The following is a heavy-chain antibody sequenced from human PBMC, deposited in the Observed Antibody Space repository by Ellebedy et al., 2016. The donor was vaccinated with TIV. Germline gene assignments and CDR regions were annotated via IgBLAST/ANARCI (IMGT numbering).Heavy chain of an antibody. Sequence: GESLKISCAASGFIFSGYWMHWVRQAPEKGLVWVSRINSDGSDTAYADSVRGRFTISRDNAKNTLYLQMNSLRAEDTAVYYCAAVQYWEAVFDMWGQGTMVTVSS. D-gene: IGHD2-8*02. J-gene: IGHJ3*02. CDR2: INSDGSDT. V-gene: IGHV3-74*01. CDR1: GFIFSGYW. CDR3: AAVQYWEAVFDM.